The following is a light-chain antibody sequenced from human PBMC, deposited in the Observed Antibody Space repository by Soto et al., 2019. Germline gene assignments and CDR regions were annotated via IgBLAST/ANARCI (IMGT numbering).Light chain of an antibody. J-gene: IGKJ2*01. CDR3: QQLSTSPLMYT. CDR1: QSVSSTF. V-gene: IGKV3-20*01. Sequence: ENVLTQSPGTLSLSPGERATLSCRASQSVSSTFLAWYQHKPGQPPRLLIYGASTRATGIPDRFSGSGSGTDFTLTISRLEPEDFAVYYCQQLSTSPLMYTFGQGTKLEIK. CDR2: GAS.